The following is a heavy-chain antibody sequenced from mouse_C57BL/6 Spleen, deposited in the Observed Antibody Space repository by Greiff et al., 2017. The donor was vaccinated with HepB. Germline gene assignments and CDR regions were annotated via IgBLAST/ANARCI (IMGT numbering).Heavy chain of an antibody. Sequence: QVQLQQSGAELVKPGASVKLSCKASGYTFTSYWMQWVKQRPGQGLEWIGEIDPSDSYTNYNQKFKGKATLTVDTSSSTAYMQLSSLTSEDSAVYYCARGTTASYYYAMDYWGQGTSVTVSS. D-gene: IGHD1-2*01. CDR2: IDPSDSYT. J-gene: IGHJ4*01. CDR1: GYTFTSYW. V-gene: IGHV1-50*01. CDR3: ARGTTASYYYAMDY.